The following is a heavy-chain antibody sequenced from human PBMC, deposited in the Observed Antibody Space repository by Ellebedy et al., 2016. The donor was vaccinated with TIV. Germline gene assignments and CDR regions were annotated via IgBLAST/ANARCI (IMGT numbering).Heavy chain of an antibody. V-gene: IGHV2-5*01. CDR3: ALPIAAANVDY. D-gene: IGHD6-13*01. CDR2: IYWNDDK. CDR1: GFSLSTSGVG. Sequence: SGPTLVKPTQTLTLTCTFSGFSLSTSGVGVGWIRQPPGKALEWLALIYWNDDKRYSPSLKSRLTITKDTSKNQVVLTMTNMDPVDTATYYCALPIAAANVDYWGQGTLVTVSS. J-gene: IGHJ4*02.